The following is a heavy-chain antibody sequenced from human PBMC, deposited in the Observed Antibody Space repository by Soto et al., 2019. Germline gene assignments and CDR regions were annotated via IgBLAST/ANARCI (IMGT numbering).Heavy chain of an antibody. V-gene: IGHV3-30*18. CDR3: AKRYGDY. CDR2: ISYDGSNK. CDR1: GFTFSSYG. Sequence: QVKLVESGGGVVQPGRSLRLSCAASGFTFSSYGMHWVRQAPGKGLEWVAVISYDGSNKYYADSVKGRFTISRDNSKNTLYLQMNSLRAEDTAVYYCAKRYGDYWGQGTRVTVSS. D-gene: IGHD4-17*01. J-gene: IGHJ4*02.